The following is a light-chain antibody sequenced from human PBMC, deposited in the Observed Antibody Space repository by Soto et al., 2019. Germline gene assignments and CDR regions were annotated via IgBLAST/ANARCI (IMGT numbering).Light chain of an antibody. CDR1: SGYSNYK. CDR2: VGTGGIVG. CDR3: GADHGSGSNFVLV. Sequence: QLVLTQPPSASASLGASVTLTCTLSSGYSNYKVDWYQQRPGQGPRFVMRVGTGGIVGAKGDGIPDRFSVLGSGLNRYLTIKNIQEEDESDYHCGADHGSGSNFVLVFGGGTQLTVL. J-gene: IGLJ2*01. V-gene: IGLV9-49*01.